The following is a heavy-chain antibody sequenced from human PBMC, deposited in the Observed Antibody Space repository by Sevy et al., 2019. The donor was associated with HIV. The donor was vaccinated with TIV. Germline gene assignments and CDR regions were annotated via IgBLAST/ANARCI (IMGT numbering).Heavy chain of an antibody. CDR1: GFTFSDHY. CDR2: TRNKADGYTT. J-gene: IGHJ4*02. Sequence: GSLRLPCAASGFTFSDHYMEWVRQAPGKGLEWVGRTRNKADGYTTEYAASVKGRFTISRDDSENSLYLQMNSLKTEDTAVYYCSTHAGIAAAGRVFDYWGQGALVTVSS. CDR3: STHAGIAAAGRVFDY. D-gene: IGHD6-13*01. V-gene: IGHV3-72*01.